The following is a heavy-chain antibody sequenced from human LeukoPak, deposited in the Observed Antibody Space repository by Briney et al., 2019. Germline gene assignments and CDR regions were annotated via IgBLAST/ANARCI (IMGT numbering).Heavy chain of an antibody. V-gene: IGHV4-59*01. CDR2: MYYTGSS. CDR3: ARGGYRSYYYVDV. Sequence: PSETLSLTCSVSGGSISTYFWTWIRQAPRKGLEWIGYMYYTGSSNYNPSLESRVAISIDTSKNQFSLKLTSVTPADTAVYYCARGGYRSYYYVDVWGKGTTVIVSS. D-gene: IGHD3-16*02. CDR1: GGSISTYF. J-gene: IGHJ6*03.